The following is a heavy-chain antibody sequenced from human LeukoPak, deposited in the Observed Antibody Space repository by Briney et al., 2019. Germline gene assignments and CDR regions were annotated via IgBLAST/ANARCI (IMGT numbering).Heavy chain of an antibody. Sequence: ASVKVSCKTSGYTFTNYYMHWVRQAPGQGLEWMGIINPSGTSTTYAQKFQGRVTMTRDTSTSTDFMELSSLRPEDTAVYYCARVWAYHDTSGYLEYFQEWGQGTLVTVSS. CDR2: INPSGTST. J-gene: IGHJ1*01. V-gene: IGHV1-46*01. D-gene: IGHD3-22*01. CDR1: GYTFTNYY. CDR3: ARVWAYHDTSGYLEYFQE.